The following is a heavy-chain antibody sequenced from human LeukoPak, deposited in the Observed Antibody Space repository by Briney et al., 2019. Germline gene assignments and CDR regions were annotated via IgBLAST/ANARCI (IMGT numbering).Heavy chain of an antibody. V-gene: IGHV3-48*01. J-gene: IGHJ4*02. CDR1: GFTLSLYG. D-gene: IGHD6-6*01. CDR3: VRDPSSVRLPFGS. Sequence: PGGSLRLSCAVSGFTLSLYGMNWVRQAPGKELEWISHISASSSGIFYANSVKGRFITSRDNTRSSLYLQMNSLRAEDTAVYYCVRDPSSVRLPFGSWGQGTLVTVSS. CDR2: ISASSSGI.